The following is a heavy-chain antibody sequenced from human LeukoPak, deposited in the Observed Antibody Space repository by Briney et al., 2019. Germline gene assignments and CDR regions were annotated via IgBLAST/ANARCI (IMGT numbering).Heavy chain of an antibody. V-gene: IGHV3-53*01. D-gene: IGHD5-18*01. CDR3: ARRSRGYSYGYLN. CDR2: IYSGGST. J-gene: IGHJ4*02. Sequence: PGGSLRLSCAASGFTVSSNYMSWVRQAPGKGLEWVSVIYSGGSTYYADSVKGRFTISRDNFKNTLYLQMNSLRAEDTAVYYCARRSRGYSYGYLNWGQGTLVTVSS. CDR1: GFTVSSNY.